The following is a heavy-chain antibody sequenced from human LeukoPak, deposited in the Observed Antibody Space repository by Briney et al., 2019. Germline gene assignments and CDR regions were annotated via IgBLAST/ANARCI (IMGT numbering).Heavy chain of an antibody. Sequence: GGSLRLSCAASGFTFSNHAMAWVRQAPGKGLEWVSAISANGVDTFYADSVKGRFTISRDKAKNTLYLQMNSLRVEDTAVYYCAIDPNWGTHSWGQGVLVTVSS. J-gene: IGHJ4*02. CDR2: ISANGVDT. V-gene: IGHV3-23*01. D-gene: IGHD7-27*01. CDR3: AIDPNWGTHS. CDR1: GFTFSNHA.